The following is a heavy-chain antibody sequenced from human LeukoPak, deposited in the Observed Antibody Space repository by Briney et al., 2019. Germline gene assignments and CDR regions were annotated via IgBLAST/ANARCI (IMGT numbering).Heavy chain of an antibody. CDR3: ARSSGTGTFSY. CDR1: GGSFSDYY. CDR2: INHSGST. Sequence: SETLSLTCAVYGGSFSDYYWSWIRQPPGKGLEWIGEINHSGSTNYNPSLKSRVTISVDTSKNQFSLKLNSVTAADTAVYYCARSSGTGTFSYWGQGTLVTVSS. D-gene: IGHD6-25*01. V-gene: IGHV4-34*01. J-gene: IGHJ4*02.